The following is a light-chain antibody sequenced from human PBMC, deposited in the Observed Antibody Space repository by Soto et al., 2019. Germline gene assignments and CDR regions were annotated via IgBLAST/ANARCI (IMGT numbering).Light chain of an antibody. V-gene: IGKV1-5*01. CDR3: QQYNSYPT. CDR2: DAS. Sequence: DIQMTQSPSTLSASVGDRVIITCRASQSISSWLAWYQQKLGKAPKLLIYDASSLESGVPSRFSGSGSGTEFTLTISSLQPDDFATYYCQQYNSYPTFGQGTKVDIK. CDR1: QSISSW. J-gene: IGKJ1*01.